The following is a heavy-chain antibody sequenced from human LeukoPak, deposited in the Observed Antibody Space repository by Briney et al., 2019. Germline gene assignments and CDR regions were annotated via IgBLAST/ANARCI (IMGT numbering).Heavy chain of an antibody. V-gene: IGHV3-23*01. D-gene: IGHD5-12*01. J-gene: IGHJ3*02. CDR1: GFTFSSYA. CDR3: ARASRWLGAFDI. Sequence: GGSLRLSCAASGFTFSSYAMSWVRQAPGKGLEWVSAISGSGGSTYYADSVKGRFTISRDNSKNTLYLQMNSLRAEDTAVYYCARASRWLGAFDIWGQGTMVTVSS. CDR2: ISGSGGST.